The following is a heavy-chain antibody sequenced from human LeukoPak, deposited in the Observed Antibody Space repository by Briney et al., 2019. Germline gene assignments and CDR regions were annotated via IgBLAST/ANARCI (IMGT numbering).Heavy chain of an antibody. Sequence: GGSLRLSCAASGFTFNNYWMSWVRQAPGKGLEWVANIKGDEREKYYVDSVKGRFTISRDNAKNSLYLQMNSLRAEDTAVYYCARERRGVWFGLFDYWGQGILVTVSS. CDR1: GFTFNNYW. CDR2: IKGDEREK. D-gene: IGHD3-10*01. CDR3: ARERRGVWFGLFDY. V-gene: IGHV3-7*04. J-gene: IGHJ4*02.